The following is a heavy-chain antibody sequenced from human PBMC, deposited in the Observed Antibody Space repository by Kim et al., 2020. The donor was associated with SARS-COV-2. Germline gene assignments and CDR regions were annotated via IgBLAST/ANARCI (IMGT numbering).Heavy chain of an antibody. Sequence: GGSLRLSCAASGFTFSSYGMHWVRQAPGKGLEWVAVISYDGSNKYYADSVKGRFTISRDNSKNTLYLQMNSLRAEDTAVYYCAKDLYCSSTSCYVYYYYSGMDVWGQGATITVSS. CDR3: AKDLYCSSTSCYVYYYYSGMDV. CDR1: GFTFSSYG. CDR2: ISYDGSNK. D-gene: IGHD2-2*01. V-gene: IGHV3-30*18. J-gene: IGHJ6*02.